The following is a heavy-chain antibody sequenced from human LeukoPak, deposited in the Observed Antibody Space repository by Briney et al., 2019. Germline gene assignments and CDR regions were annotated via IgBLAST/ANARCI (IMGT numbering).Heavy chain of an antibody. J-gene: IGHJ4*02. Sequence: ASVKVSCKVSGYTLTELSMHWVRQAPGKGLEWMGGFDPEDGETIYAQEFQGRVTMTEDTSTDTAYMELSSLRSEDTAVYYCATDYYGSGLEKYYFDYWGQGTLVTVSS. CDR1: GYTLTELS. V-gene: IGHV1-24*01. CDR2: FDPEDGET. CDR3: ATDYYGSGLEKYYFDY. D-gene: IGHD3-10*01.